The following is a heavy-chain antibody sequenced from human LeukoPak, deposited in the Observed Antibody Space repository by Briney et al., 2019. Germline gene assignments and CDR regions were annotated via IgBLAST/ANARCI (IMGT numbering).Heavy chain of an antibody. CDR3: AREGPIVMGVVPAAIGAFDI. J-gene: IGHJ3*02. CDR1: GGSIGSYY. D-gene: IGHD2-2*01. CDR2: IYTSGST. V-gene: IGHV4-4*07. Sequence: SETLSLTCTVSGGSIGSYYWSWIRQPAGKGLEWIGRIYTSGSTNYNPSLKSRVTMSVDTSKNQFSLKLSSVTAADTAVYYCAREGPIVMGVVPAAIGAFDIWGQGTMVTVSS.